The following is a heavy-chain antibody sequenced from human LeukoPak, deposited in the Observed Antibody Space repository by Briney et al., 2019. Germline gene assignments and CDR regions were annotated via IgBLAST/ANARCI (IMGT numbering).Heavy chain of an antibody. CDR3: ARDAMSRTADY. CDR1: GFTFSSDW. V-gene: IGHV3-7*01. Sequence: GGSLRLSCAASGFTFSSDWMSWVRQAPGKGLEWVGNIKQDGSETYFVDSVKGRFTISRDNAKNSLYLQMNNLRAEERAVYYCARDAMSRTADYWGQGTLVTVSS. J-gene: IGHJ4*02. CDR2: IKQDGSET. D-gene: IGHD2-2*01.